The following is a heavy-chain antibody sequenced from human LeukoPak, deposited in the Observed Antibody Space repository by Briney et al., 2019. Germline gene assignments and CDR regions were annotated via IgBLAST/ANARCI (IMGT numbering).Heavy chain of an antibody. D-gene: IGHD3-10*01. J-gene: IGHJ3*02. CDR2: IRYDGSNK. CDR1: GFTFNTYN. CDR3: ATVWFGELLPTVGAFDI. Sequence: PGGSLRLSCAASGFTFNTYNMNWVRQAPGKGLEWVAFIRYDGSNKYYADSVKGRFTISRDNSKNTLYLQMNSLRAEDTAVYYCATVWFGELLPTVGAFDIWGQGTMVTVSS. V-gene: IGHV3-30*02.